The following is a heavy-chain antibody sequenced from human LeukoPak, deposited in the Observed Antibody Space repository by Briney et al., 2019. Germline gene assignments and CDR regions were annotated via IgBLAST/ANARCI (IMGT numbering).Heavy chain of an antibody. D-gene: IGHD2-15*01. V-gene: IGHV4-39*01. Sequence: SETLSLTCTVSGGYISSSSNYWGWVRQPPGKGLEWIGSIYYSGSTYYNPSLKSRVTISVDTSKNQFSLELSSVTAADTAVYYCARVYCSGDNCYSFDYWGQGTLVTVSS. CDR3: ARVYCSGDNCYSFDY. CDR2: IYYSGST. J-gene: IGHJ4*02. CDR1: GGYISSSSNY.